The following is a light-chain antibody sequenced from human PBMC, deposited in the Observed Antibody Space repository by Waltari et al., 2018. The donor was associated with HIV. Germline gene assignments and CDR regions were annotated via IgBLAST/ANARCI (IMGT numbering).Light chain of an antibody. J-gene: IGLJ3*02. CDR2: SNN. CDR3: AAWDDSLNRPV. CDR1: TSNLGSTT. Sequence: HSLLTHPLSASGTPGQQLTISCSGRTSNLGSTTVPCYQQLPRTPPKLLIYSNNRRPSGVPRRSSASNTCTSASLATSWVQSEEEADYSCAAWDDSLNRPVFGGGTKLTVL. V-gene: IGLV1-44*01.